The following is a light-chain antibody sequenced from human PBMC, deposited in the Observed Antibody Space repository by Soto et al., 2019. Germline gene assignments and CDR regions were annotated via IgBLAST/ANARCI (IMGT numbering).Light chain of an antibody. CDR3: ATWDDSLNGFYV. V-gene: IGLV2-14*03. Sequence: QSVLTQPASVSGSPGQSITISCTGTSSDIGANNFVSWYQQHPGTAPKVLIYEVTNRPSGVPDRFSGSKSGTSASLAISGLRSDDEADYFCATWDDSLNGFYVFGTGTKLTVL. CDR2: EVT. CDR1: SSDIGANNF. J-gene: IGLJ1*01.